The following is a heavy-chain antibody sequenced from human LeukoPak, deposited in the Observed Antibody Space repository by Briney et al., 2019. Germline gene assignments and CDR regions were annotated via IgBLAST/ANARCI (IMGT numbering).Heavy chain of an antibody. Sequence: SGPALVKPTQTLTLTCTFSGFSLSTSGMCVSWIRQPPGKALEWLARIDWDDDKYYSTSLKTRLTISKDTSKNQVVLTMTNMDPVDTATYYCARISSLGYCSGGSCYSGYYFDYWGQGTLVTVSS. CDR1: GFSLSTSGMC. J-gene: IGHJ4*02. CDR2: IDWDDDK. D-gene: IGHD2-15*01. V-gene: IGHV2-70*11. CDR3: ARISSLGYCSGGSCYSGYYFDY.